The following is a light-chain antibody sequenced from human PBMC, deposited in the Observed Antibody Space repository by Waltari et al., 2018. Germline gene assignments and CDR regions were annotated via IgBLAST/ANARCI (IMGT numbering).Light chain of an antibody. CDR2: WAA. J-gene: IGKJ2*03. V-gene: IGKV4-1*01. CDR3: HQYYNTPYS. Sequence: DIVMTQSPDSLAVSLGERATINCKSSRTVLYDSNNKNYLAWYQQKPGQPPNLRIYWAATRKSGVPDRFRGSGSGTDFTLTISTLQAEDVAVYYCHQYYNTPYSYGQGTKLEIK. CDR1: RTVLYDSNNKNY.